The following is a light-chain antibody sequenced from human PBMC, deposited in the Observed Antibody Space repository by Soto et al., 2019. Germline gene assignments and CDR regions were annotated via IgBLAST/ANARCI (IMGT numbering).Light chain of an antibody. CDR1: QSVSCTY. CDR3: QLYGSSRRYT. CDR2: GAS. Sequence: DIVLTQSPGTLSLSPGERATLSCRASQSVSCTYLAWYQQKPGQAPRVLLYGASSRAAGIPDRFSGTGSGTDFTLTISILEPEDFAVYYCQLYGSSRRYTVGQGTKLEIK. J-gene: IGKJ2*01. V-gene: IGKV3-20*01.